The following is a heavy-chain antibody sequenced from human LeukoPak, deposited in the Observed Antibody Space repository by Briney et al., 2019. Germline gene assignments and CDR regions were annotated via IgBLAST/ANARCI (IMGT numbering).Heavy chain of an antibody. J-gene: IGHJ3*02. Sequence: PSETLSLTCAVYGGSFSGYYWSWIRQPPGKGLEWIGEINHSGSTNYNPSLKGRVTISVDTSKNQFSLKLSSVTAADTAVYYCARGTSLGRRDGYLRPTRAFDIWGQGTMVTVSS. CDR3: ARGTSLGRRDGYLRPTRAFDI. CDR2: INHSGST. V-gene: IGHV4-34*01. D-gene: IGHD5-24*01. CDR1: GGSFSGYY.